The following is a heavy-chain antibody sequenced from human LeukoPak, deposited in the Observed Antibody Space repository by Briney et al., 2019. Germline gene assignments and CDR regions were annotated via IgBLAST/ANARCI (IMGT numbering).Heavy chain of an antibody. J-gene: IGHJ4*02. CDR1: GFTFSSYE. D-gene: IGHD1-26*01. CDR3: AREDLPSGSDTYDY. Sequence: GGSLRLSCAASGFTFSSYEMNWVRQAPGKGLEWVSYISSSGSMIYYADSVKGRFTISRDNAKNSLYLQMSSLRAVDTAVYYCAREDLPSGSDTYDYWGQGTLVTVSS. V-gene: IGHV3-48*03. CDR2: ISSSGSMI.